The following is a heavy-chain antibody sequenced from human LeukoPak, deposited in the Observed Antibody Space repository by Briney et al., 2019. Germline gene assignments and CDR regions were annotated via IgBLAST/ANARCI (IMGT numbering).Heavy chain of an antibody. CDR1: GYTFTSYY. J-gene: IGHJ4*02. CDR2: INPSGGST. V-gene: IGHV1-46*01. Sequence: ASVKVSCKASGYTFTSYYMHWVRQAPGQGLEWMGIINPSGGSTSYAQKFQGRVTMTRDMSTSTVYMELSSVTAADTAVYYCARFNDILTGYYPYFDYWGQGTLVTVSS. CDR3: ARFNDILTGYYPYFDY. D-gene: IGHD3-9*01.